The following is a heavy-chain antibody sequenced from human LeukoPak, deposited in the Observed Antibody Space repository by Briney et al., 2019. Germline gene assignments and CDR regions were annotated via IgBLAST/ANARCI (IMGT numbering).Heavy chain of an antibody. J-gene: IGHJ4*02. CDR3: AKLPGHHLLSPYFDY. V-gene: IGHV3-23*01. D-gene: IGHD2/OR15-2a*01. Sequence: SGGSLRLSCAASGFTFSNYAMSWVRQAPGKGLEWVSSASGSDGSTYYTDSVKGRLPISRDHSKHTLALQMNSLRAEDTALYYCAKLPGHHLLSPYFDYWGQGTLVTVSS. CDR1: GFTFSNYA. CDR2: ASGSDGST.